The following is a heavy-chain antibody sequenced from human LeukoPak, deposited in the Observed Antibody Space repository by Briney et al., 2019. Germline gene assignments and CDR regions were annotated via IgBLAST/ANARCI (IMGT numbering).Heavy chain of an antibody. Sequence: SGGSLRLSCAASRFTFSSYGMHWVRQAPGKGLEWVAFIRYDGSNKYYADSVKGRFTISRDNAKNSLYLQMNSLRAEDTAVYYCARDLAVVVVSAFDIWGQRTMVTVSS. CDR3: ARDLAVVVVSAFDI. D-gene: IGHD3-22*01. V-gene: IGHV3-30*02. CDR1: RFTFSSYG. CDR2: IRYDGSNK. J-gene: IGHJ3*02.